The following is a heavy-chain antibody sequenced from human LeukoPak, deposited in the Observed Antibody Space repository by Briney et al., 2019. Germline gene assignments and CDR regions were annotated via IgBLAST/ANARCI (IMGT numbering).Heavy chain of an antibody. CDR3: ARGGGIAAAGTFDY. D-gene: IGHD6-13*01. Sequence: SQTLSLTCAISGDSVSSNSVTWNWIRQSPSRGLEWLGRTYYRSKWYNDYAVSVKSRITINPDTSKNQFSLQLNSVTPEDTAVYYCARGGGIAAAGTFDYWGQGTLVTVSS. V-gene: IGHV6-1*01. J-gene: IGHJ4*02. CDR2: TYYRSKWYN. CDR1: GDSVSSNSVT.